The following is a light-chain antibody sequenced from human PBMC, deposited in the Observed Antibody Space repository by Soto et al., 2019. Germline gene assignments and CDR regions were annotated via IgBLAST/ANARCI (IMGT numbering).Light chain of an antibody. CDR2: DAS. V-gene: IGKV3-11*01. J-gene: IGKJ4*01. CDR1: QSVSSY. CDR3: QQRRKWPLT. Sequence: EIVLTQSPATLSLSPGERATLSCRASQSVSSYLAWYQQKPGQPPRLVIYDASNRATGIPARFSGSGSGTDFTLTISSLEPEDFAVYYCQQRRKWPLTFGGGTKVEI.